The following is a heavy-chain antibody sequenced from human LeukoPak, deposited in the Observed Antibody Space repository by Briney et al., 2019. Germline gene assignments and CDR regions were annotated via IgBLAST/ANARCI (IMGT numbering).Heavy chain of an antibody. Sequence: ASVKVSCKASGYSFTSYDINWVRQATGQRLEWMGWMNPDSGNTGYAQKFQGRVTMTRDTSISTAYMELSSLRSDDTAVYYCAKSTMGTRRINDLWGRGTLVTVSS. V-gene: IGHV1-8*01. J-gene: IGHJ5*02. CDR3: AKSTMGTRRINDL. D-gene: IGHD3-10*01. CDR2: MNPDSGNT. CDR1: GYSFTSYD.